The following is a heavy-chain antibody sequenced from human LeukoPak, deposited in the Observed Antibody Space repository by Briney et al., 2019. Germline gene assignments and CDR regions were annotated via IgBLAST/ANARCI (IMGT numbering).Heavy chain of an antibody. CDR3: TRPGIAIPPTAGWDYYYYMDV. J-gene: IGHJ6*03. D-gene: IGHD2-21*01. V-gene: IGHV3-73*01. CDR2: IRSKANSYAT. Sequence: QPGGSLRLSCAASGFTFSGSAMHWVRQASGKGLEWAGRIRSKANSYATAYAASVKGRFTISRDDSKNTAYLQMNSLKTEDTAVYYCTRPGIAIPPTAGWDYYYYMDVWGKGTTVTVSS. CDR1: GFTFSGSA.